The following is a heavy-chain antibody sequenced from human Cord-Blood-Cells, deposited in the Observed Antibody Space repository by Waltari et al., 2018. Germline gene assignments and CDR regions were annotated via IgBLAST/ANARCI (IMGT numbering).Heavy chain of an antibody. V-gene: IGHV3-30*18. J-gene: IGHJ4*02. D-gene: IGHD3-10*01. CDR1: GFTFSSYG. CDR3: AKSEGGSGSYWSIDY. Sequence: QVQLVESGGGVVQPGRSLRLSCAASGFTFSSYGMHWVRQAPGKGLEWVAVISYDGSNKYYAHSVNGRFTISRDNSKNTLYLQMNSLRAEDTAVYYCAKSEGGSGSYWSIDYWGQGTLVTVSS. CDR2: ISYDGSNK.